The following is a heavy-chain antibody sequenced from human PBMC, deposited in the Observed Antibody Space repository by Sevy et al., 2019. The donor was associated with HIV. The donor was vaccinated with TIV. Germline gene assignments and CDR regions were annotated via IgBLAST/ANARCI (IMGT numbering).Heavy chain of an antibody. Sequence: GGSLRLSCAASGITFSDYAIHWVRQAPGKGLEWLAVTSYHGRNQFYADSVRGRFTISRDDSKNTVYLQMNSLRPDDTAVYYCARKQFVLPFDYWGQGTLVTVSS. CDR2: TSYHGRNQ. D-gene: IGHD6-6*01. V-gene: IGHV3-30*04. CDR3: ARKQFVLPFDY. CDR1: GITFSDYA. J-gene: IGHJ4*02.